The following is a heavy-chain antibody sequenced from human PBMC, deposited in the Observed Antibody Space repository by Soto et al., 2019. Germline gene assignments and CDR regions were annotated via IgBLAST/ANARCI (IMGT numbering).Heavy chain of an antibody. Sequence: QVQLVQCGAEVKKPGASVKVSCKASGYTFTSYGITWVRQAPGQGLEWMGWISAYNGNTNYAQKLQGRDTMPTDTTTRTAYMELRGLRSDATAVYYCARENGDYVTEILGYYYYGMDVWAQGTTVTVSS. CDR2: ISAYNGNT. CDR1: GYTFTSYG. J-gene: IGHJ6*02. D-gene: IGHD4-17*01. V-gene: IGHV1-18*01. CDR3: ARENGDYVTEILGYYYYGMDV.